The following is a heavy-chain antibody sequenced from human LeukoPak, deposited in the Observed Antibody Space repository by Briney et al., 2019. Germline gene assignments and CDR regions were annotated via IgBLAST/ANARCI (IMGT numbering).Heavy chain of an antibody. CDR1: GYTFTSYG. D-gene: IGHD5-18*01. J-gene: IGHJ4*02. CDR3: ARRSTRGYSYGYDY. CDR2: ISAYNGNT. V-gene: IGHV1-18*01. Sequence: GASVKVSCKASGYTFTSYGISWVRQAPGQGLEWMGWISAYNGNTNYAQKLQGKVTMTTDTSTSTAYMELRSLRSDDTAVYYCARRSTRGYSYGYDYWGQGTLVTVSS.